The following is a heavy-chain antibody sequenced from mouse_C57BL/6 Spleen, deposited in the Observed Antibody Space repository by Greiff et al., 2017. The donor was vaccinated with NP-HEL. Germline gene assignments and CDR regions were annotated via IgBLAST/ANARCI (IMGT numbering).Heavy chain of an antibody. V-gene: IGHV14-3*01. D-gene: IGHD1-1*01. CDR2: IDPANGNT. CDR3: ASNYGSSYIFDY. CDR1: GFNIKNTY. J-gene: IGHJ2*01. Sequence: VQLKESVAELVRPGASVKLSCTASGFNIKNTYMHWVKQRPEQGLEWIGRIDPANGNTKYAPKFQGKATITADTSSNTAYLQLSSLTSEDTAIYYCASNYGSSYIFDYWGQGTTLTVSS.